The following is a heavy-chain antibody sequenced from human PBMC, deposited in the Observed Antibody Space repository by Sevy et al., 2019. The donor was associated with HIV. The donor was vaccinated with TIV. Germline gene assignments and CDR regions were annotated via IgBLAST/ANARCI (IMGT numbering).Heavy chain of an antibody. V-gene: IGHV3-49*04. CDR2: MRSKAFAGPT. J-gene: IGHJ4*02. D-gene: IGHD3-10*01. CDR1: GFNLGDYA. CDR3: IRISEIGYTSMVPDD. Sequence: GGSLRLSCSTSGFNLGDYAMSWVRQSPGKGLEWVGFMRSKAFAGPTEYATSVKGRFTISTDDSKASVHLQMNSLRAEDRGVYYCIRISEIGYTSMVPDDWGQGTLVTVSS.